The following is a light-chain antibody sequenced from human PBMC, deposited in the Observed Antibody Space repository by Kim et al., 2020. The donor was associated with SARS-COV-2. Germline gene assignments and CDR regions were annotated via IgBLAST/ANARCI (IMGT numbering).Light chain of an antibody. V-gene: IGKV3-20*01. Sequence: LSPVGGATLSFRASQSVTSGYLAWYQQRPGQAPRLLIYGASSRAAGIPDRFSGSGSGTDFTLTISRLEPDDFAVYFCQHYVRAPYTFGQGTKLEIK. CDR2: GAS. CDR3: QHYVRAPYT. CDR1: QSVTSGY. J-gene: IGKJ2*01.